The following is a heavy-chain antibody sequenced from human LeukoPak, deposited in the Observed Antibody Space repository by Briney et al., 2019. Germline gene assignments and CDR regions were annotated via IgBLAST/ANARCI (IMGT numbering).Heavy chain of an antibody. CDR2: LYSSGST. CDR3: ARGVAGDHYYYGMDG. D-gene: IGHD6-13*01. Sequence: PGGSLRLSCTASGFTVSTNYMSWVRQAPGKGLEWVSVLYSSGSTYYAGSVKGRFTISRDNSKNTLYLQMNRLRAEDTAVYYCARGVAGDHYYYGMDGWGQGTTVTVSS. CDR1: GFTVSTNY. V-gene: IGHV3-53*01. J-gene: IGHJ6*02.